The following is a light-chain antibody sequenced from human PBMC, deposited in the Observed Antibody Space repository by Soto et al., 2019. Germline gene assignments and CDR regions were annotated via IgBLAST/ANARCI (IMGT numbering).Light chain of an antibody. Sequence: EIEMPQSPATLSLAPGARVPLSCRASQSVSSSYLAWYQQKPGQAPRLLIYGASSRATGIPDRFSGSGSGTDFTLTISRLEPEDFAVYYCQQYGSSPPTFGQGTKVDIK. CDR1: QSVSSSY. V-gene: IGKV3-20*01. J-gene: IGKJ1*01. CDR3: QQYGSSPPT. CDR2: GAS.